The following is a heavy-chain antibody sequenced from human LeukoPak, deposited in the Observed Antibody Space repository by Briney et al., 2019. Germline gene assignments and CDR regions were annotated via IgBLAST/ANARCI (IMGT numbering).Heavy chain of an antibody. Sequence: GGSLRLSCAASGFTFSSYGMHWVRQAPGKGLEWVAVIWYDGSNKYYADSVKGRFTISRDNSKNTLYLQMNSLRAEDTAVYYCARRLIAAAGTRFDYWGQGTLVTVSS. CDR2: IWYDGSNK. V-gene: IGHV3-33*01. CDR1: GFTFSSYG. J-gene: IGHJ4*02. D-gene: IGHD6-13*01. CDR3: ARRLIAAAGTRFDY.